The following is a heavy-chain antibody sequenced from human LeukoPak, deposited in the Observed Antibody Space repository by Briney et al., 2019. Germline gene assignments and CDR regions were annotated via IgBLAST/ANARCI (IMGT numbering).Heavy chain of an antibody. CDR3: ARGGDILTGYYKC. J-gene: IGHJ4*02. D-gene: IGHD3-9*01. CDR2: ISSSSSYI. V-gene: IGHV3-21*01. CDR1: GFTFSSYS. Sequence: PGGSLRLSCAASGFTFSSYSMNWVRQAPGKGLEWVSSISSSSSYIYYADSVKGRFTISRDNAKNSLYLQMNSLRAEGTAVYYCARGGDILTGYYKCWGQGTLVTVSS.